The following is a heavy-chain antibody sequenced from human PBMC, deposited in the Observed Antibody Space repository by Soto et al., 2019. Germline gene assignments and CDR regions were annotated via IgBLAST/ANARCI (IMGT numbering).Heavy chain of an antibody. Sequence: EVQLLESGGGLVQPGGSLRLSCAASGFTFSSYAMSWVRQAPGKGLEWVSVISGSGDSTYYADSVRGRFTISRDNSKNTLYLQMNSLRAEDTAVDYCAKDRDGAAAGPTKFYGMDVWGQGTTVTVS. V-gene: IGHV3-23*01. CDR3: AKDRDGAAAGPTKFYGMDV. D-gene: IGHD6-13*01. CDR1: GFTFSSYA. CDR2: ISGSGDST. J-gene: IGHJ6*02.